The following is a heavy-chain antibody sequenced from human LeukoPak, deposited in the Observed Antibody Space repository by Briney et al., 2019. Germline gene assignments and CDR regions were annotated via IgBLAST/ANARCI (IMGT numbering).Heavy chain of an antibody. D-gene: IGHD5-18*01. CDR3: ARVGSAMVLDY. Sequence: ASVKVSCKASGYTFTSYYMHWVGQAPGQGLEWMGIINPSGGSTSYAQKFQGRVTMTRDTSTSTVYMELSSLRSEDTAVYYCARVGSAMVLDYWGQGTLVTVSS. V-gene: IGHV1-46*01. CDR1: GYTFTSYY. J-gene: IGHJ4*02. CDR2: INPSGGST.